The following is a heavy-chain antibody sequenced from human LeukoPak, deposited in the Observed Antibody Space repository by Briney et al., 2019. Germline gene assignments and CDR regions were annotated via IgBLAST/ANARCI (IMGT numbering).Heavy chain of an antibody. Sequence: GASVKVSCKASGYTFTSYYMHWVRQAPGQGLEWMGIINPSGGSTSYAQKLQGRVTMTTDTSTSTAYMELRSLRSDDTAVYYCARDSEWELEGYFDYWGQGTLVTVSS. D-gene: IGHD1-26*01. CDR2: INPSGGST. J-gene: IGHJ4*02. CDR3: ARDSEWELEGYFDY. V-gene: IGHV1-46*01. CDR1: GYTFTSYY.